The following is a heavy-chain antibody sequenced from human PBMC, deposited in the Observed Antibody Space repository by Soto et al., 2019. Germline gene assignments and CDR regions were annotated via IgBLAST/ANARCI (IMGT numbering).Heavy chain of an antibody. CDR2: LWYDGSNK. CDR1: GFTFSSYG. V-gene: IGHV3-33*01. Sequence: QVQLVESGGGVVQPGRSLRLSCAASGFTFSSYGMHWVRQAPGKGLEWVAVLWYDGSNKYYADSVKGRFTISRDNSKNTLYLQMNSLRAEDTAVYYCARDPRYSSWGSDMDVWGQGPTVTVAS. D-gene: IGHD6-13*01. CDR3: ARDPRYSSWGSDMDV. J-gene: IGHJ6*02.